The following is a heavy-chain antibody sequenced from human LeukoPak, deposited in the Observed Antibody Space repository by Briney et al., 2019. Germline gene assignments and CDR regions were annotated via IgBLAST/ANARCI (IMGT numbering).Heavy chain of an antibody. D-gene: IGHD3-22*01. Sequence: ASVKVSFKASGYTFTNYGISWVRQAPGQGLEWMGWIRAYNGKTNYAQKLQGRVTMTTDTSTSTAYMELRSLRTDDTAVYYGARDLSRYYDSSGYDYLNYWGQGTLVTVSS. CDR3: ARDLSRYYDSSGYDYLNY. CDR1: GYTFTNYG. J-gene: IGHJ4*02. V-gene: IGHV1-18*01. CDR2: IRAYNGKT.